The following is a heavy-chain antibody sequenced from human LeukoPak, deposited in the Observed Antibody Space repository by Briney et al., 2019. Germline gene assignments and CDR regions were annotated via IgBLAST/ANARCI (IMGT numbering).Heavy chain of an antibody. CDR2: IYSGGST. CDR3: AKAPSRTLEVAATFFDY. Sequence: AGGSLRLSCAASGFTVSSNYMSWVRQAPGKGLEWVSVIYSGGSTYYADSVKGRFTISRDNSKNTPYLQMNSLRAEDTAVYYCAKAPSRTLEVAATFFDYWGQGTLVTVSS. V-gene: IGHV3-66*01. CDR1: GFTVSSNY. J-gene: IGHJ4*02. D-gene: IGHD2-15*01.